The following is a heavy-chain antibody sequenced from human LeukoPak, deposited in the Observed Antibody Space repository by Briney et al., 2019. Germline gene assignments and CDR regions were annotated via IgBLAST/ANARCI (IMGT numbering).Heavy chain of an antibody. J-gene: IGHJ4*02. V-gene: IGHV3-33*01. CDR3: ARAAAEDY. CDR1: GFTFGGYG. CDR2: IAYDGSRA. Sequence: GGSLRLSCAGSGFTFGGYGMHWFRQTPGKGLEWVAVIAYDGSRAFYADSVKGRFTISRDNSKNTLYLQMNSLKAEDTAVYYCARAAAEDYWGQGTLVTVSS. D-gene: IGHD6-13*01.